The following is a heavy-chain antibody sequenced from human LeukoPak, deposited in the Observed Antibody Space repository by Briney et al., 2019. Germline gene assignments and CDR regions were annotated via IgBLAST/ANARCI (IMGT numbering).Heavy chain of an antibody. V-gene: IGHV1-3*01. CDR1: GYTFTSCA. D-gene: IGHD3-9*01. CDR2: INAGNGNT. CDR3: ASGKLRYFDWCDY. Sequence: ASVKVSCKASGYTFTSCAMHWVRQAPGQRLEWMGWINAGNGNTKYSQKFQGRVTITRDTSASTAYMELSSLRSEDTAVYYCASGKLRYFDWCDYWGQGSLVTVSS. J-gene: IGHJ4*02.